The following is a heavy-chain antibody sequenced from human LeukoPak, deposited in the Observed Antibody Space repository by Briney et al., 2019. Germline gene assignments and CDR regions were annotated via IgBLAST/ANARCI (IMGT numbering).Heavy chain of an antibody. V-gene: IGHV1-18*01. CDR2: ISADNGNT. D-gene: IGHD2-15*01. CDR1: GYTFTSYG. CDR3: ARVVGYGYCSGGSCYGWFDP. Sequence: ASVKVSCKASGYTFTSYGISWVRQASGQGLGWMGWISADNGNTNYAQKLQGRVTMTTDTSTGTAYMELRSLRSDDTAVYYCARVVGYGYCSGGSCYGWFDPWGQGTLVTVSS. J-gene: IGHJ5*02.